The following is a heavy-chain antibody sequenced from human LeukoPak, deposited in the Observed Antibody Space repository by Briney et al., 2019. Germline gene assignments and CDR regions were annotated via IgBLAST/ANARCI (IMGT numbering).Heavy chain of an antibody. Sequence: PSETLSLTCAVYGGSFSGYYWSWIRQPPGKGLEWIGEINHSGSTNYNASLKSRVTISVDTSKNQFSLKLSSVTAADTAVYYCARGGAAMATPYYYYYMDVWGKGTTVTVSS. V-gene: IGHV4-34*01. CDR1: GGSFSGYY. J-gene: IGHJ6*03. D-gene: IGHD5-18*01. CDR3: ARGGAAMATPYYYYYMDV. CDR2: INHSGST.